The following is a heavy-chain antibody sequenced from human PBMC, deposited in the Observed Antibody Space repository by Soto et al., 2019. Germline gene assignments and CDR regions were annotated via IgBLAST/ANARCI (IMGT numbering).Heavy chain of an antibody. CDR2: INYSGST. J-gene: IGHJ4*02. CDR3: ARGSSSIVLRFLEWLLTPPHFDY. Sequence: PSETLSLTCTVSGGSISSGGYYWIWIRQHPGKGLEWIGYINYSGSTNYNPSLKSRVTISVDTSKNQFSLKLSSVTAADTAVYYCARGSSSIVLRFLEWLLTPPHFDYWGQGTLVTVSS. V-gene: IGHV4-31*03. CDR1: GGSISSGGYY. D-gene: IGHD3-3*01.